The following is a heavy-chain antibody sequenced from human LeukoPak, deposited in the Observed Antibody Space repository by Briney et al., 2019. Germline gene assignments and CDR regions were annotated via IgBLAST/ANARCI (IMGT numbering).Heavy chain of an antibody. V-gene: IGHV3-9*01. CDR1: GFTFINYS. CDR2: ISWNSGSI. D-gene: IGHD2-8*02. CDR3: ARVGAVTGAFDY. J-gene: IGHJ4*02. Sequence: GGSLRLSCTASGFTFINYSMNWVRQAPGKGLEWVSGISWNSGSIGYADSVKGRFTISRDNAKNSLYLQMNSLRAEDTALYYCARVGAVTGAFDYWGQGTLVTVSS.